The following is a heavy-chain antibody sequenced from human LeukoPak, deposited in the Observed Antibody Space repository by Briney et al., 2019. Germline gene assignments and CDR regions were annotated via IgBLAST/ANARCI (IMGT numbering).Heavy chain of an antibody. CDR2: ISGSGGNT. CDR1: GFTFSSYA. Sequence: GGSLRLSCAASGFTFSSYAMSWVRQAPGKGLEWVSAISGSGGNTDYADSVKGRFTISRDNSKNTLYLQMNSLRAEDTAVYHCAKDPHSAYPYFDYWGQGTLVTVSS. D-gene: IGHD3-16*01. CDR3: AKDPHSAYPYFDY. V-gene: IGHV3-23*01. J-gene: IGHJ4*02.